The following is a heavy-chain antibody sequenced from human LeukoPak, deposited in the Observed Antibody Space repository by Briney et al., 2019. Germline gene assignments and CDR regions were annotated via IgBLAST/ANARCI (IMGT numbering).Heavy chain of an antibody. V-gene: IGHV3-30*02. CDR2: IRYDGSNK. Sequence: GGSLRLSCAASGFTFSSYGMHWVRQAPGKGLEWVAFIRYDGSNKYYADSVKGRFTISRDNSKNTLYLQMNSLRAEDTAVYYCARETSSYSSSWYWFDPWGQGTLVTVSS. CDR1: GFTFSSYG. D-gene: IGHD6-13*01. J-gene: IGHJ5*02. CDR3: ARETSSYSSSWYWFDP.